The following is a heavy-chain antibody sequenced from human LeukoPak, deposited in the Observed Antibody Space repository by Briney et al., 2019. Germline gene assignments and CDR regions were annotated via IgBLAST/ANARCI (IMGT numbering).Heavy chain of an antibody. CDR1: GGSFSGYY. J-gene: IGHJ5*02. CDR3: ARGDIYYGSGSYYKGRWFDP. V-gene: IGHV4-34*01. D-gene: IGHD3-10*01. Sequence: SETLSLACAVYGGSFSGYYWSWIRQPPGKGLEWIGEINHSGSTNYNPSLKSRVTISVDTSKNQFSLKLSSMTAADTAVYYCARGDIYYGSGSYYKGRWFDPWGQGTLVTVSS. CDR2: INHSGST.